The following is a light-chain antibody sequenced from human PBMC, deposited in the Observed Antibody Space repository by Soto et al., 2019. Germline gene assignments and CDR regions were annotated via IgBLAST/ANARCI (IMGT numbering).Light chain of an antibody. CDR3: MQGTHWPLWT. Sequence: DVVMTQSPLSLPVTLGQPASISCRSSQSLVYSDGNTYLNWFQQRPGQSPRRLIYKVSNRDSGVPDRFSGSGSGTDSTLKISRVEAEDVGVYYCMQGTHWPLWTFGQGTKVEIK. CDR2: KVS. J-gene: IGKJ1*01. V-gene: IGKV2-30*01. CDR1: QSLVYSDGNTY.